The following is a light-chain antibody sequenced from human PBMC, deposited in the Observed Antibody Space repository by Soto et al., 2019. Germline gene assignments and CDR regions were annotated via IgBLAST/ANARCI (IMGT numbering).Light chain of an antibody. V-gene: IGKV1-27*01. CDR1: QVIDNY. CDR3: QKYNSAPWT. CDR2: AGS. Sequence: DLPMTQSPSSLSASVGDRVTITCRASQVIDNYLAWYQQQPGKVPRLLIYAGSVLQAGVPPRFTGSGSGTDFTLTISSLQPEDVATYFCQKYNSAPWTFGQGTKVEIK. J-gene: IGKJ1*01.